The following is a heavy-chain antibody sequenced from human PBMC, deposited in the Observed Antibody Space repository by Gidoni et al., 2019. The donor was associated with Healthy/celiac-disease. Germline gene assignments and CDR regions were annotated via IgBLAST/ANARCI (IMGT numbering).Heavy chain of an antibody. CDR1: GFTFSSYA. Sequence: EVQLVESGGGLVQPGGSLRLSCAASGFTFSSYAMSWVRQAPGKDLEWVSAISGSGGSTYYADSVKGRFTISRDNSKNTLYLQMNSLRAEDTAVYYCAKSIVVVPAAISWYLVNLDYWGQGTLVTVSS. J-gene: IGHJ4*02. CDR2: ISGSGGST. V-gene: IGHV3-23*04. D-gene: IGHD2-2*01. CDR3: AKSIVVVPAAISWYLVNLDY.